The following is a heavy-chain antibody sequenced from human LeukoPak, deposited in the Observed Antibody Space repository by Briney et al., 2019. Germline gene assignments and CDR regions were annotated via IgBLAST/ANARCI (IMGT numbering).Heavy chain of an antibody. J-gene: IGHJ4*02. CDR3: ARDLAAVIGQHLAWGVDY. Sequence: GGSLRLSCVASGFTLSSYWMAWVRQAPGKGLEWLANIKEDGSGKYYVDSVKGRFTISRDNAKNSLYLQMNSLRAEDTAVYYCARDLAAVIGQHLAWGVDYWGQGTLVSVSS. D-gene: IGHD6-13*01. CDR1: GFTLSSYW. V-gene: IGHV3-7*01. CDR2: IKEDGSGK.